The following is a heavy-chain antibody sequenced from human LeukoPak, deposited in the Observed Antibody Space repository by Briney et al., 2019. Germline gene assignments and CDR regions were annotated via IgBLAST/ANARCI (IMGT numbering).Heavy chain of an antibody. V-gene: IGHV3-49*04. D-gene: IGHD3-3*01. Sequence: PGRSLRLSCTASGFTFGDYAMSWVRQAPGKGLEWVGFIRSKAYGGTTEYAASVKGRFTISRDDSKSIAYLQMNSLKTGDTAVYYCTRGTIFGVVNYYYYMDVWGKGTTVTVSS. CDR1: GFTFGDYA. CDR2: IRSKAYGGTT. CDR3: TRGTIFGVVNYYYYMDV. J-gene: IGHJ6*03.